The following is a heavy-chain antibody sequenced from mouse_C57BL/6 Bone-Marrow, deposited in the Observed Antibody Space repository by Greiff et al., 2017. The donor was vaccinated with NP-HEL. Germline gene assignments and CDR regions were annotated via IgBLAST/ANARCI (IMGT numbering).Heavy chain of an antibody. Sequence: EVKLEESGGGLVKPGGSLKLSCAASGFTFSSYAMSWVRQTPEKRLEWVATISDGGSYTYYPDNVKGRFTISRDNAKNNLYLQMSHLKSEDTAMYYGARVGLLRGGFAYWGQGTLVTVSA. D-gene: IGHD1-1*01. V-gene: IGHV5-4*03. CDR2: ISDGGSYT. CDR1: GFTFSSYA. CDR3: ARVGLLRGGFAY. J-gene: IGHJ3*01.